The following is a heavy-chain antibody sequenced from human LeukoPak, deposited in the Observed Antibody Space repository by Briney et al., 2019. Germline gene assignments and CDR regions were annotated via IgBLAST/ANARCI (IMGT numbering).Heavy chain of an antibody. CDR1: GFTFTNYN. CDR3: ARDPYSGTYGHLYYYYMDV. V-gene: IGHV3-21*01. CDR2: ITSDSRYK. J-gene: IGHJ6*03. D-gene: IGHD1-26*01. Sequence: GGSLRLSCVVSGFTFTNYNMNWVRQAPGKGLEWVSSITSDSRYKYYGDSVRGRFTISRDNAKNSLFLQMDSLRDEDTAVYYCARDPYSGTYGHLYYYYMDVWGKGTTVTISS.